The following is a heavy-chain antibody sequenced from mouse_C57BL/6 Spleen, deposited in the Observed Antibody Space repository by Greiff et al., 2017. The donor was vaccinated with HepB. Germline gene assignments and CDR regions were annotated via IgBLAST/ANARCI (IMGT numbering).Heavy chain of an antibody. Sequence: DVQLVESGGGLVKPGGSLKLSCAASGFTFSDYGMHWVRQAPEKGLEWVAYISSGSSTIYYADTVKGRFTISRDNAKNTLFLQMTSLRSEDTAMYYCARKRQPGGFAYWGQGTLVTVSA. CDR3: ARKRQPGGFAY. J-gene: IGHJ3*01. CDR1: GFTFSDYG. V-gene: IGHV5-17*01. D-gene: IGHD6-1*01. CDR2: ISSGSSTI.